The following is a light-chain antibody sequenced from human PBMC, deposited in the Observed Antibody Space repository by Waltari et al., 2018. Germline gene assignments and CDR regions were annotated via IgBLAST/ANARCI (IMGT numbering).Light chain of an antibody. V-gene: IGLV3-25*03. CDR1: ALPRQN. CDR3: QSADDSGTYVV. CDR2: KAP. Sequence: SYELTQPPSESVSPGQTANITCSGEALPRQNVYRYQQMSGQAPLFVILKAPERPSGITERFSGSTSGTTVTLTISGVQAEDEAEYFCQSADDSGTYVVFGGGTRLTIL. J-gene: IGLJ2*01.